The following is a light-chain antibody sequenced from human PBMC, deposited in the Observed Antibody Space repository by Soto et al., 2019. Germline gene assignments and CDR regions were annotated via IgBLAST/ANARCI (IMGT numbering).Light chain of an antibody. CDR2: GAS. CDR1: QSVSSSY. J-gene: IGKJ1*01. Sequence: EIVLTQSPGTQSLSPGDRATLSCRASQSVSSSYLAWYQQKPGLAPRLLIYGASTRATGIPARFSGSGSGTEFTLTISSLQSEDFAVYYCQQYNNCPRTFGHGTKVDIK. V-gene: IGKV3D-15*01. CDR3: QQYNNCPRT.